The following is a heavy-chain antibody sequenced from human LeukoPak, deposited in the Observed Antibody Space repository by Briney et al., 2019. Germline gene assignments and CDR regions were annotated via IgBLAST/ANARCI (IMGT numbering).Heavy chain of an antibody. CDR2: IYENGGTT. J-gene: IGHJ3*02. CDR1: GFTFRSHA. Sequence: GGSLRLSCVGSGFTFRSHAMSWVRQAPEKGLEFVSGIYENGGTTYYADSVKGRFIISRDISKNTLYLQMNNLRAEDSALYYCARGGRGSAAVVAPRSFDIWGQGTMVTVSS. V-gene: IGHV3-23*01. CDR3: ARGGRGSAAVVAPRSFDI. D-gene: IGHD3-22*01.